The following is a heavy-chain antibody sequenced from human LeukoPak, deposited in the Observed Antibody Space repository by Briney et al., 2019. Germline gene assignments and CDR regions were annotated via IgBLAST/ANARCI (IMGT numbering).Heavy chain of an antibody. CDR2: IIPIFGTA. CDR1: GGTFSSYA. CDR3: ARDKGSSSSGRIYYYYYYMDV. Sequence: SVKVSCKASGGTFSSYAISWVRQAPGQGLEWMGRIIPIFGTANYAQKFQGRVTITADKSTSTAYIELSSLRSEDTAVYYCARDKGSSSSGRIYYYYYYMDVWGKGTTVTVSS. V-gene: IGHV1-69*06. J-gene: IGHJ6*03. D-gene: IGHD6-6*01.